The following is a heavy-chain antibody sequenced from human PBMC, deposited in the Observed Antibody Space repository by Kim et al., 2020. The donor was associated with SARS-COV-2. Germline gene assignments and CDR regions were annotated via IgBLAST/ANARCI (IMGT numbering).Heavy chain of an antibody. CDR2: IYSGGST. CDR1: GFTVSSNY. J-gene: IGHJ5*02. D-gene: IGHD6-19*01. Sequence: GGSLRLSCAASGFTVSSNYMSWVRQAPGKGLEWGSVIYSGGSTYYADSVKGRFTISRDNSKNTLYLQMNSLRAEDTAVYYCARAFTGTGSGWWGRFDPWGQGTLVTVSS. CDR3: ARAFTGTGSGWWGRFDP. V-gene: IGHV3-66*01.